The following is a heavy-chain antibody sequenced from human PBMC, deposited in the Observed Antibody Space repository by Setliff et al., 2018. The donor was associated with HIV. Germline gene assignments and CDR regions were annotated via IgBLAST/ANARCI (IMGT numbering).Heavy chain of an antibody. CDR3: ARSPGDYLFDY. Sequence: ASVKVSCKASGYTFTTYAIHWVRQAPGQSLEWMGWINAGYGNTKYSQKFQGRVTITRDASASTAYMELSSLRSEDTAVYYCARSPGDYLFDYWGQGLLVTVSS. CDR2: INAGYGNT. J-gene: IGHJ4*02. V-gene: IGHV1-3*01. CDR1: GYTFTTYA. D-gene: IGHD4-17*01.